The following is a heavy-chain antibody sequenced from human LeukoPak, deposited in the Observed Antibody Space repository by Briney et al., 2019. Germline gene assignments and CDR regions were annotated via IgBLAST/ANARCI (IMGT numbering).Heavy chain of an antibody. CDR3: AKDIGYDILTGYFKA. CDR2: ISWNSATT. V-gene: IGHV3-9*03. CDR1: GFTFDDYA. Sequence: GGSLRLSCAASGFTFDDYAMHWVRQAPGKGLEWVSGISWNSATTDYADSVKGRFTISRDNAKNSLYLQMNSLILEDMALYYCAKDIGYDILTGYFKAWGQGTLVTVSS. J-gene: IGHJ5*02. D-gene: IGHD3-9*01.